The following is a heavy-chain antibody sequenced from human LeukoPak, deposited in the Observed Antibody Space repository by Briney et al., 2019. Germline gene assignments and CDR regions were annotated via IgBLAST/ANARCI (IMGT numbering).Heavy chain of an antibody. CDR1: GYSFTSYW. J-gene: IGHJ3*02. D-gene: IGHD2-2*01. CDR2: IYPGDSDT. CDR3: ARPKLDCSSTSCSDDAFDI. Sequence: KPGESLKIPCKGSGYSFTSYWIGWVRQMPGKGLEWMGIIYPGDSDTRYSPSFQGQVTISADKSISTAYLQWSSLKASDTAMYYCARPKLDCSSTSCSDDAFDIWGQGTMVTVSS. V-gene: IGHV5-51*01.